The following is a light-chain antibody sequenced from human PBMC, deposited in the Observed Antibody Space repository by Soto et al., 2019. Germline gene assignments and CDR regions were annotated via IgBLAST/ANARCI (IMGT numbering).Light chain of an antibody. CDR3: QKYNSAPS. J-gene: IGKJ4*01. CDR2: EAS. CDR1: QGITNF. V-gene: IGKV1-27*01. Sequence: DIQMTQSPSSLSASVGDRVTITCRASQGITNFLAWYQQKPGKVPKLLIYEASTLQSGVPSRFSGSGSGTDFTLTISSLQPEEVATYYCQKYNSAPSFGGGTKVEIK.